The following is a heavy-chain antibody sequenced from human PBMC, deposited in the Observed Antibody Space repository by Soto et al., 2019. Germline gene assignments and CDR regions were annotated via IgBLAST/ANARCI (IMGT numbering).Heavy chain of an antibody. CDR1: GCSVSSNSAA. Sequence: PSQTLSLTCAISGCSVSSNSAAWNWIRQSPSGGLEWLGRTYYRSKWYNDYAVSVKSRITINPDTSKNQFSLQLNSVTPEDTAVYYCARDPGGVVAAQRQFDPWGQGTLVTVSS. CDR3: ARDPGGVVAAQRQFDP. J-gene: IGHJ5*02. V-gene: IGHV6-1*01. D-gene: IGHD2-15*01. CDR2: TYYRSKWYN.